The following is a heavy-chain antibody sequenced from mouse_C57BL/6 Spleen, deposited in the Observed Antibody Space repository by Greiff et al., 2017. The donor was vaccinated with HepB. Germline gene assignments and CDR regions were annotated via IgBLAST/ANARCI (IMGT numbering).Heavy chain of an antibody. CDR1: GFSLTSYG. CDR3: ASYSNYSYYFDY. CDR2: IWSGGST. V-gene: IGHV2-2*01. J-gene: IGHJ2*01. D-gene: IGHD2-5*01. Sequence: VQLQQSGPGLVQPSQSLSITCTVSGFSLTSYGVHWVRQSPGKGLEWLGVIWSGGSTDYNAAFISRLSISKDNSKSQVFFKMNSLQADDTAIYYCASYSNYSYYFDYWGQGTTLTVSS.